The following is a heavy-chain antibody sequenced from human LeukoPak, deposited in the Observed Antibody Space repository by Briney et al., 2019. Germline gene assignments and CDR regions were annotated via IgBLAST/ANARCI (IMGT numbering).Heavy chain of an antibody. CDR1: GFTFSSNA. Sequence: GGSLRLSCAASGFTFSSNAMNWVRQAPGKGLEWVAVISYDGSIKYYVDSAKGRFTISRDNSKNTLYLQMNSLRAEDTAGYYCARGPQWLVSVFYYYYYMDVWGKGTTVTVSS. CDR3: ARGPQWLVSVFYYYYYMDV. J-gene: IGHJ6*03. D-gene: IGHD6-19*01. V-gene: IGHV3-30*04. CDR2: ISYDGSIK.